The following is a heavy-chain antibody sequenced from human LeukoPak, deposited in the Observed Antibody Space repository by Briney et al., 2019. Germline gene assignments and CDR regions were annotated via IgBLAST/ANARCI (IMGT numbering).Heavy chain of an antibody. V-gene: IGHV4-39*01. D-gene: IGHD6-13*01. Sequence: SETLSLTCTVSGGSISSSSYYWGWIRQPPGKGLEWIGSIYYSGSTYYNPSLKSRVTISVDTSKNQFSLKLSSVTAADTAVYFCARAARAGDKRFDYWGQGTLVTVSS. CDR2: IYYSGST. CDR1: GGSISSSSYY. CDR3: ARAARAGDKRFDY. J-gene: IGHJ4*02.